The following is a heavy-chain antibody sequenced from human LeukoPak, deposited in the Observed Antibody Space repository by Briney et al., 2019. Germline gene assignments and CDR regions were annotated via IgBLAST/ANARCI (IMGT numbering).Heavy chain of an antibody. CDR1: GGTFSSFA. Sequence: SVKVSCKASGGTFSSFAISWVRQAPAQGLEWMGGIIPIFGTANYAQKFQGRVTMTRNTSISTAYMELSSIRSEDTAVYYCAIYNYYDSSGYYSTTNNWFDPWGQGTLVTVSS. D-gene: IGHD3-22*01. CDR2: IIPIFGTA. J-gene: IGHJ5*02. V-gene: IGHV1-69*05. CDR3: AIYNYYDSSGYYSTTNNWFDP.